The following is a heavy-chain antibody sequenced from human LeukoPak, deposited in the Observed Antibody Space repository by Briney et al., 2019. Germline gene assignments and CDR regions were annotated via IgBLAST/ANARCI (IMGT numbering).Heavy chain of an antibody. J-gene: IGHJ5*02. Sequence: PSETLPLTCTVSGGSISSYYWSWIRQPAGKGLEWIGRIYTSGSTNYNPSLKSRVTMSVDTSKNQFSLKLSSVTAADTAVYYCARDRDYSKLIWFDPWGQGTLVTVSS. V-gene: IGHV4-4*07. CDR1: GGSISSYY. CDR3: ARDRDYSKLIWFDP. D-gene: IGHD4-11*01. CDR2: IYTSGST.